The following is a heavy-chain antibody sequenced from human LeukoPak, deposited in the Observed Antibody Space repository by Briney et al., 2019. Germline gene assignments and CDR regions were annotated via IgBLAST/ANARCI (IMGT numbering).Heavy chain of an antibody. D-gene: IGHD2-2*01. CDR2: IIPIFGTA. CDR3: ARDRIVVVPAATLSAFDI. J-gene: IGHJ3*02. CDR1: GGTFSSYA. Sequence: VASVKVSCKASGGTFSSYAISWVRQAPGQGLEWMGGIIPIFGTANYAQKFQGRVTITADESTSTAYMELSSLRSEDTAVYYCARDRIVVVPAATLSAFDIWGQGTMVTVSS. V-gene: IGHV1-69*13.